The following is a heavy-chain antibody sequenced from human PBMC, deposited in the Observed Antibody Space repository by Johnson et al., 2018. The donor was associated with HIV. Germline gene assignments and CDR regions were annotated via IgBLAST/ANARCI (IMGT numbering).Heavy chain of an antibody. CDR1: GFTFSSYS. CDR3: ASPGIVGGQEAFDI. V-gene: IGHV3-48*04. CDR2: ISSSSSTI. Sequence: DVQLVESGGGVVQPGGSLRLSCAASGFTFSSYSMNWVRQAPGKGLEWVSSISSSSSTIYYADSVKGRFTISRDNAKNSLYLQMNSLRAEDTAVYYCASPGIVGGQEAFDIWGQGTMVTVSS. D-gene: IGHD1-26*01. J-gene: IGHJ3*02.